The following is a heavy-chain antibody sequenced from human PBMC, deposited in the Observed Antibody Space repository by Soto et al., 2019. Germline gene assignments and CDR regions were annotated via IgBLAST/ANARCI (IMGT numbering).Heavy chain of an antibody. CDR2: ISGSGGST. V-gene: IGHV3-23*01. J-gene: IGHJ4*02. CDR3: AKDTLELKDRVYYGGSSFDY. Sequence: GGSLRLSCAASGFTFSSYAMSWVRQAPGKGLEWVSAISGSGGSTYYADSVKGRFTISRDNSKNTLYLQMNSLRAEDTAVYYCAKDTLELKDRVYYGGSSFDYWGQGTLVTVSS. CDR1: GFTFSSYA. D-gene: IGHD4-17*01.